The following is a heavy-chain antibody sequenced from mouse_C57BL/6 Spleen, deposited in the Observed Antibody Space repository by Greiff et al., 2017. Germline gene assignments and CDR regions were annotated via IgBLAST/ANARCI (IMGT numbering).Heavy chain of an antibody. J-gene: IGHJ2*01. Sequence: VQLQQPGAELVKPGASVKLSCKASGYTFTSYWMHWVKQRPGRGLEWIGRIDPNSGGTKYNEKFKSKATLTVDKPSSTAYMQLSSLTSEDSAVYYCASRRDGYYGNYFDDWGQGTTLTVSS. D-gene: IGHD2-3*01. V-gene: IGHV1-72*01. CDR1: GYTFTSYW. CDR3: ASRRDGYYGNYFDD. CDR2: IDPNSGGT.